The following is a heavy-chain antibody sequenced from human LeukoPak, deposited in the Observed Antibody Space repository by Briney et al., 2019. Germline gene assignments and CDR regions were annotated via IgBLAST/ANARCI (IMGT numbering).Heavy chain of an antibody. CDR1: GFTFSSYG. CDR2: ISYDGSNK. Sequence: GGSLRLSCAASGFTFSSYGMHWVRQAPGKGLEWVAVISYDGSNKYYADSVKGRFTISRDNSKNTLYLQMNSLRAEDTAVYYCASENLRAFDYWGQGTLVTVSS. D-gene: IGHD4-17*01. V-gene: IGHV3-30*03. J-gene: IGHJ4*02. CDR3: ASENLRAFDY.